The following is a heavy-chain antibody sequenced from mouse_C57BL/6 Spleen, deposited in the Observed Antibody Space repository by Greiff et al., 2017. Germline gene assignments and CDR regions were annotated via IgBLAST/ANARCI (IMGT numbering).Heavy chain of an antibody. V-gene: IGHV1-80*01. CDR1: GYAFSSYW. CDR3: ASYGDWYFDV. CDR2: LYPGDGDT. D-gene: IGHD1-1*02. J-gene: IGHJ1*03. Sequence: QVQLQQSGAELVKPGASVKISCTASGYAFSSYWMNWVKQRPGKGLEWIGQLYPGDGDTNSNGKFKGKATLTADKSSSTAYMQLSSLPAEDAAVYFCASYGDWYFDVGGTGTTVTVSS.